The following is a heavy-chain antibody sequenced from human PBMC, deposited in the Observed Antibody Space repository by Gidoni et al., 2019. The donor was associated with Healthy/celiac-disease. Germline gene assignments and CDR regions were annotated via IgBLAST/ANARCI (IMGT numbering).Heavy chain of an antibody. J-gene: IGHJ5*02. CDR3: ATRWLQPSVRFDP. CDR2: IYYSGST. D-gene: IGHD5-12*01. CDR1: GGSISSSSYY. V-gene: IGHV4-39*01. Sequence: QLQLQESGPGLVKPSETLSLTCTVPGGSISSSSYYWGWIRQPPGKGLEWIGSIYYSGSTYYNPSLKSRVTISVDTSKNQFSLKLSSVTAADTAVYYCATRWLQPSVRFDPWGQGTLVTVSS.